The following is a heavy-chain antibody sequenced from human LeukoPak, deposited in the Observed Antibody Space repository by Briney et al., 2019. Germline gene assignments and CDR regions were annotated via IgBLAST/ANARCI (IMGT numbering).Heavy chain of an antibody. J-gene: IGHJ3*02. CDR2: ITDSGGNT. D-gene: IGHD7-27*01. Sequence: GGSLRLSCAASGSTFSSYAMNWVRQAPGKGLEWVSSITDSGGNTYSADSVRGRFTISRDNSKNTLYLQMNSLRAEDTAVYYCAKGENGDSAFDIWGQGTMVTVSS. V-gene: IGHV3-23*01. CDR1: GSTFSSYA. CDR3: AKGENGDSAFDI.